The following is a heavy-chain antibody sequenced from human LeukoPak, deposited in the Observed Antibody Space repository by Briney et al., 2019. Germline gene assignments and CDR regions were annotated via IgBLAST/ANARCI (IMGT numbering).Heavy chain of an antibody. D-gene: IGHD5-12*01. CDR1: GGSIGNDGYY. CDR2: IYYSGIT. V-gene: IGHV4-31*03. CDR3: ARYSGTKRDFDY. J-gene: IGHJ4*02. Sequence: SETLSLTCTVSGGSIGNDGYYWSWIRQHPGKGLEWIGYIYYSGITYYNPSLKSRVTISVDTSKNQFSLKLSSVTAADTALYYCARYSGTKRDFDYWGQGTLVTVSS.